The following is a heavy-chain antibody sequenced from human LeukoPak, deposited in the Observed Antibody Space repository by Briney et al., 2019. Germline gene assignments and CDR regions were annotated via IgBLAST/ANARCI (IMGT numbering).Heavy chain of an antibody. V-gene: IGHV4-61*01. Sequence: SETLSLTCTVSGGSISSGSYYWSWIRQPPGKGLEWVGCFYYSGSTNYNPSLKSRVTISVDTSKNQFSLKLSSVTAADTAVYYCARVRSGYDYYSYYMDVWGKGTTVTVSS. CDR2: FYYSGST. J-gene: IGHJ6*03. D-gene: IGHD3-3*01. CDR3: ARVRSGYDYYSYYMDV. CDR1: GGSISSGSYY.